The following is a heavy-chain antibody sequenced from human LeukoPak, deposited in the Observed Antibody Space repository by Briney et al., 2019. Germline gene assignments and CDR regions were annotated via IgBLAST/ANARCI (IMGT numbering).Heavy chain of an antibody. J-gene: IGHJ4*02. D-gene: IGHD5-18*01. CDR1: GFTFSSYG. V-gene: IGHV3-30*18. CDR2: ISYDGSNK. CDR3: AKLGLVDTAWFDY. Sequence: GGSLRLSCAASGFTFSSYGMHWVRQAPGKGLEWVAVISYDGSNKYYADSVKGRFTISRDNSKNTLYLQMHSLRAEDTAVYYCAKLGLVDTAWFDYWGQGTLVTVSS.